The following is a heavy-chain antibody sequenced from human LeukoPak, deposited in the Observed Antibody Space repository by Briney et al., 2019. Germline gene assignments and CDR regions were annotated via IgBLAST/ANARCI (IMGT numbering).Heavy chain of an antibody. CDR2: IRYDGSNK. V-gene: IGHV3-30*02. D-gene: IGHD3-22*01. CDR3: AKNRDSSDYPRDFDY. J-gene: IGHJ4*02. Sequence: GGSLRLSCAASGFTFSSYGMHWVRQAPGKGLEWVAFIRYDGSNKYYADSVKGRFTVSRDNSKDMVYLQMNSLRTEDTAVYYCAKNRDSSDYPRDFDYWGQGTLVTVSS. CDR1: GFTFSSYG.